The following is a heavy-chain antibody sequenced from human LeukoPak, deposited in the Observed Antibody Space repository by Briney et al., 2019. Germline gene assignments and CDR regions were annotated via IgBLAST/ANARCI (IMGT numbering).Heavy chain of an antibody. CDR3: ARDRYYGSGSLFYYYYYMDV. CDR2: TYYRSKWYN. Sequence: SQTLSLTCAISGDSVSSNSAAWNWIRQSPSRGLEWLGRTYYRSKWYNDYAVSVKSRITINPDTSKNQFSLQLNSVTPEDTAVYYCARDRYYGSGSLFYYYYYMDVWGKGTTVTISS. J-gene: IGHJ6*03. V-gene: IGHV6-1*01. D-gene: IGHD3-10*01. CDR1: GDSVSSNSAA.